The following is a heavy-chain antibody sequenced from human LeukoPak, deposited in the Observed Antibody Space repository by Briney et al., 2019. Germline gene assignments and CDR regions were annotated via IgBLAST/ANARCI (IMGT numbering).Heavy chain of an antibody. CDR2: ISYDGSNK. Sequence: GGSLRLSCAASGFTFSSYGMHWVRQAPGKGLEWGAVISYDGSNKYYADSVKGRFTISRDNSKNTLYLQMNSLRAEDTAVYYCAKDQELLWFGELTSAFGIWGQGTMVTVSS. CDR3: AKDQELLWFGELTSAFGI. CDR1: GFTFSSYG. D-gene: IGHD3-10*01. J-gene: IGHJ3*02. V-gene: IGHV3-30*18.